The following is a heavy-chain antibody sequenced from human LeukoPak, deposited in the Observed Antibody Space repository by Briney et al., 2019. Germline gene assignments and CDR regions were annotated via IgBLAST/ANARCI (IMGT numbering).Heavy chain of an antibody. J-gene: IGHJ4*02. CDR1: GYTFTDYY. CDR3: AREGPETYKFDF. D-gene: IGHD1-1*01. Sequence: WASVKVSCKTSGYTFTDYYMHWVRQAPGQGPEWMGITRPSSGRIQYPQKFQGRVTMTWDMSASTFYMELSSLTSDDTAVYYCAREGPETYKFDFWGQGTLVTVSS. CDR2: TRPSSGRI. V-gene: IGHV1-46*01.